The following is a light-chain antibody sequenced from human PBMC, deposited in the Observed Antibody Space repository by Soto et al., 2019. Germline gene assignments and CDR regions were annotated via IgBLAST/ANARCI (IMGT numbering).Light chain of an antibody. Sequence: AIQMTQSPSSLSASVGDRVTITCRASQGIRDDLGWYQQKPGRAPKLLIYAASTLQSGVPSRFSGSGSGTDFTLTISRLQPEDFATYYCLQDYNYPITFGQGTKLEIK. CDR3: LQDYNYPIT. V-gene: IGKV1-6*01. CDR2: AAS. CDR1: QGIRDD. J-gene: IGKJ2*01.